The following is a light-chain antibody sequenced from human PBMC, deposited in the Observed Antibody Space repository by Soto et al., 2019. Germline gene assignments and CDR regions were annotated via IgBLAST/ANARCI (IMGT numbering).Light chain of an antibody. CDR1: QSIRRW. J-gene: IGKJ1*01. CDR2: DAS. V-gene: IGKV1-5*01. CDR3: QQYNSYSPAT. Sequence: DIQMTQSPSMLSASVGDRVTIACRASQSIRRWLAWYQQKPGKAPKLLIFDASTLESGVPSRFSGRGAEAEFSLPISSLQPDDIATYYCQQYNSYSPATFGQGTKVEI.